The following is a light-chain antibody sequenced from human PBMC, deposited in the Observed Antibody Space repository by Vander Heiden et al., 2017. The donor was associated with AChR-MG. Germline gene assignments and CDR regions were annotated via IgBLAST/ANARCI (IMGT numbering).Light chain of an antibody. CDR1: QSVNNN. CDR2: GAS. Sequence: EVVMTQSPATLSVSPGESATLSCRASQSVNNNLAWYQQKPGQAPRLLIYGASTRATDVPARFSGTGSGTEFTLIISSLQSEDFAVYYCQQYNYWPPWTFGQGTKVDIK. V-gene: IGKV3-15*01. J-gene: IGKJ1*01. CDR3: QQYNYWPPWT.